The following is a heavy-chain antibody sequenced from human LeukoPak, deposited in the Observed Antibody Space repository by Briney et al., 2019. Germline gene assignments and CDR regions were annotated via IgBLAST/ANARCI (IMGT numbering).Heavy chain of an antibody. CDR3: ARAPIPPSAAMHAPLFDY. J-gene: IGHJ4*02. V-gene: IGHV4-39*07. D-gene: IGHD2-2*01. CDR1: GASINSRDYY. CDR2: IYSDGTT. Sequence: SETLSLTCTVSGASINSRDYYWGWIRQPPGQGLEWIGSIYSDGTTYYNPSLKSRVTISVDTSKNQFSLKLSSVTAADTAVYYCARAPIPPSAAMHAPLFDYWGQGTLVTVSS.